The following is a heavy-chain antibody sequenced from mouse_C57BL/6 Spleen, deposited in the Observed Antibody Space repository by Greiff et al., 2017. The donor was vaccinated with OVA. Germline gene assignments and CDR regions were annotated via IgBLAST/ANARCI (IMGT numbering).Heavy chain of an antibody. V-gene: IGHV1-80*01. CDR1: GYAFSSYW. Sequence: QVQLQQSGAELVKPGASVKISCKASGYAFSSYWMNWVKQRPGKGLEWIGQIYPGDGDTNYNGKFKGKATLTADKSSSTAYMQLSSLTSEDSAVYFCAREEIYYAHFDYWGQGTTLTVSS. J-gene: IGHJ2*01. D-gene: IGHD2-1*01. CDR3: AREEIYYAHFDY. CDR2: IYPGDGDT.